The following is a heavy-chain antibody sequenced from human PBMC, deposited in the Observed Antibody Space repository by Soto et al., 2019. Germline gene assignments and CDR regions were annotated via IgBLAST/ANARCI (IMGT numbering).Heavy chain of an antibody. CDR2: IIPGGVNK. Sequence: ASVKVSCKAFGYSFTGHYMHWVRQAPGQGLEWMGTIIPGGVNKAYAQKFQGRVTMTTDTSTSTVYMELRSLRSDDTAVYYCAREGVAPYYYYGMDVWGQGTPVTVSS. CDR3: AREGVAPYYYYGMDV. V-gene: IGHV1-46*01. CDR1: GYSFTGHY. J-gene: IGHJ6*02. D-gene: IGHD5-12*01.